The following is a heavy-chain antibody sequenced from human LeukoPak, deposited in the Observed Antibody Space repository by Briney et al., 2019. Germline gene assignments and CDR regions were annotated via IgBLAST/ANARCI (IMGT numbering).Heavy chain of an antibody. V-gene: IGHV4-38-2*02. D-gene: IGHD2-15*01. CDR3: ARVGYCSGGSCYDY. Sequence: SETLSLTCTVSGYFISSGYYWGWIRQPPGKGLEWIASIYHSGSTYYNPPLKSRVTISVDTSKNQFSLKLSSVTAADTAVYYCARVGYCSGGSCYDYWGQGTLVTVSS. CDR1: GYFISSGYY. CDR2: IYHSGST. J-gene: IGHJ4*02.